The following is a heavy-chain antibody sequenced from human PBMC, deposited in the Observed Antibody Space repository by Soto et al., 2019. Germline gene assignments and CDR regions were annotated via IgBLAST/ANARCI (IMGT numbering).Heavy chain of an antibody. J-gene: IGHJ5*02. CDR3: ARETRVGATIDNWLDP. CDR1: GDSISNSRFY. Sequence: SETLSLTCSVSGDSISNSRFYWAWIRQPPGEGLEWIGSIYHTGNAYYNPSLKSRVTIFVDTSKNQFSLKLSSVTAADTAVYYCARETRVGATIDNWLDPWGQGTLVTVSS. D-gene: IGHD1-26*01. CDR2: IYHTGNA. V-gene: IGHV4-39*07.